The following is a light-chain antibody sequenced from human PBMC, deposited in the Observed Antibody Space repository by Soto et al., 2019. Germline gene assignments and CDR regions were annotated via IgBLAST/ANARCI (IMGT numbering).Light chain of an antibody. Sequence: QSVLTQPPSVSGAPGQRVTISCTGISSNIGAGYDVHWYQQLPGTAPKLLISGNSNRPSWVPNRCYGSKSGTSASMAITGRQAEDEADYYCQSYDSSLSGYVVVGGVTKLTVL. CDR2: GNS. J-gene: IGLJ2*01. CDR1: SSNIGAGYD. V-gene: IGLV1-40*01. CDR3: QSYDSSLSGYVV.